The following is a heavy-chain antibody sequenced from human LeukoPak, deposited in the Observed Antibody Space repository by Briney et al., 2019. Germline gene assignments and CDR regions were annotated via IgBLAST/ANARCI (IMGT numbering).Heavy chain of an antibody. J-gene: IGHJ6*03. D-gene: IGHD3-16*01. CDR2: IYYSGYT. V-gene: IGHV4-59*13. CDR1: GGSFSGYY. Sequence: SETLSLTCAVYGGSFSGYYWSWIRQPPGKGLKWIGNIYYSGYTTYSPSPRSRVTISVDTSKNQFSLKLSSVTAADPAVYYRARETSQKGAHYMDVWGKGTTITISS. CDR3: ARETSQKGAHYMDV.